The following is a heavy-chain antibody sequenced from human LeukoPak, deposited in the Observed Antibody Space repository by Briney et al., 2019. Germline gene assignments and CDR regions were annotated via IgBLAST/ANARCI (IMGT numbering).Heavy chain of an antibody. V-gene: IGHV4-59*01. J-gene: IGHJ4*02. CDR3: ARGIESYGDYGY. CDR1: GGSISGCY. Sequence: PSETLSLTCTVAGGSISGCYWSWLREPPGKGQEWIAYMYNSGSTNYNPSLKSLVTISIDTSKNQFSLKLSSLTAADTAIYYCARGIESYGDYGYWGQGILVTVSS. CDR2: MYNSGST. D-gene: IGHD4-17*01.